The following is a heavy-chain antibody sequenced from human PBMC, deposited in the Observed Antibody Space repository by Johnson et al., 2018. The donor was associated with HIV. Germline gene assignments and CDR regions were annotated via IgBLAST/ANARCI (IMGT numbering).Heavy chain of an antibody. CDR2: ISYDGSNK. D-gene: IGHD3-22*01. CDR3: ARGVGLVDGMIVDAFDI. CDR1: GFTFSSYA. J-gene: IGHJ3*02. Sequence: QVQLVESGGGVVQPGRSLRLSCAASGFTFSSYAIHWVRQAPGKGLEWVAVISYDGSNKYYTDSVTGRFTISRDNSKNTLYLQMNSLRAEDTAVYYCARGVGLVDGMIVDAFDIWGQGTMVTVSS. V-gene: IGHV3-30*04.